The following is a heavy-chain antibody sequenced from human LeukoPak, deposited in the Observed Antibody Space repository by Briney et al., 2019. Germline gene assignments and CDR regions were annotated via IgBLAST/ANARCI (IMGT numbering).Heavy chain of an antibody. Sequence: GGSLRLSCAASGFTFSSYSMNWVRQAPGKGLEWVSSISSSSSYIYYADSVRGRFTISRDNAKKSMYLQMNSLRAEDTAVYYCARPSNEGQWLVGQGVDYWGQGTLVTVSS. J-gene: IGHJ4*02. CDR3: ARPSNEGQWLVGQGVDY. V-gene: IGHV3-21*01. CDR2: ISSSSSYI. CDR1: GFTFSSYS. D-gene: IGHD6-19*01.